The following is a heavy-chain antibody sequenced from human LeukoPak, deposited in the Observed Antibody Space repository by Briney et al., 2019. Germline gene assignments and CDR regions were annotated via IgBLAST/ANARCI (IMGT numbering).Heavy chain of an antibody. Sequence: SETLSLTCAVYGGSFSGYYWSWIRQPPGKGLEWIGEINHSGSTNYNPSLKSRVTISVDTSKNQFSLKLSSVTAADTAVCYCARRGYYGSGSYWNYYYGMDVWGKGTTVTVSS. CDR3: ARRGYYGSGSYWNYYYGMDV. CDR2: INHSGST. V-gene: IGHV4-34*01. CDR1: GGSFSGYY. D-gene: IGHD3-10*01. J-gene: IGHJ6*04.